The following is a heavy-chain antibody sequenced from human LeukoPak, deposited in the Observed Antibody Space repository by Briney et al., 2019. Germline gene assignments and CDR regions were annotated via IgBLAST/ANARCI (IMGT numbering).Heavy chain of an antibody. Sequence: PGRSLILSCVASGFTFSSYGMHWVRQAPGKGLEWVAVISYDGSNKYYADSVKGRFTISRDNSKNTLSLQMNSLRAEDTAVYYCAKEGYYYDSSGYYEEKRTGYYFDYWGQGTLVTVSS. CDR1: GFTFSSYG. V-gene: IGHV3-30*18. J-gene: IGHJ4*02. D-gene: IGHD3-22*01. CDR3: AKEGYYYDSSGYYEEKRTGYYFDY. CDR2: ISYDGSNK.